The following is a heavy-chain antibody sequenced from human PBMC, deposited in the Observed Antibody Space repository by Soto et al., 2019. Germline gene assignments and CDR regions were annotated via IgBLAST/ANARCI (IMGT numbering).Heavy chain of an antibody. CDR2: TYYRSKWYN. CDR1: GDSVSGDSAA. D-gene: IGHD6-19*01. V-gene: IGHV6-1*01. J-gene: IGHJ3*01. Sequence: SQTLSLTCVISGDSVSGDSAAWNWIRQSPSRGLEWLGRTYYRSKWYNEYAVSVKSRITINPDTSKNLFSLQLDSVTAEDTAVYFSPRHPNTSGWINAFDVCGPRTMVTASS. CDR3: PRHPNTSGWINAFDV.